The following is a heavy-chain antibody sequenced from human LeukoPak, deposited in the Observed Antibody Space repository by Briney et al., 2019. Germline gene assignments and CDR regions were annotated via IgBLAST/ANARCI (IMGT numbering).Heavy chain of an antibody. D-gene: IGHD1-26*01. CDR1: GYPISSGYY. V-gene: IGHV4-38-2*02. CDR2: IYHSGST. J-gene: IGHJ4*02. Sequence: SETLSLTCTVSGYPISSGYYWGWIRQPPGKGLEWIGSIYHSGSTYYNPSLKSRVTVSVGTSKNQFSLKLSSVTAADTAVYYCARVQGSGIVGATSIDYWGQGTLVTVSS. CDR3: ARVQGSGIVGATSIDY.